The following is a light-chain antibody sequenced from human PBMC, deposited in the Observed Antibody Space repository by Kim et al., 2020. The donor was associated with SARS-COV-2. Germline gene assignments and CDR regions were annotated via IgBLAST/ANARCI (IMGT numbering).Light chain of an antibody. CDR1: QDIRNY. J-gene: IGKJ2*01. V-gene: IGKV1-33*01. CDR2: DAS. CDR3: QQYEHLPYT. Sequence: SASVGDKVVITCQASQDIRNYLNWFQKKPGKAPKLLISDASNLEAGVPSRFSGSGAGSHFTFTISSLQSEDIATYYCQQYEHLPYTFGQGTKLEI.